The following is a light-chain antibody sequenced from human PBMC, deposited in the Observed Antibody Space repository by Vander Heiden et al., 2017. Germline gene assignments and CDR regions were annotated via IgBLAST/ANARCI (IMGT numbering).Light chain of an antibody. Sequence: DIVMTQSPDPLTVSLGERATTDCKSSQTLMYSPNNQNYLAWYQQKPGQPPKLLIYWASSRKSGVPDRFSGSGSGTDFTLTISSLQAEDVAVYYCQQYYFVPYTFGRGTKLESK. J-gene: IGKJ2*01. CDR3: QQYYFVPYT. CDR1: QTLMYSPNNQNY. V-gene: IGKV4-1*01. CDR2: WAS.